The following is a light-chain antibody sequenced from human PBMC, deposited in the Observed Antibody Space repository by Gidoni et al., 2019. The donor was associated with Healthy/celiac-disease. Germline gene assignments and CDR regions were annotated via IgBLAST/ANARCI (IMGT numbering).Light chain of an antibody. CDR1: SANIGAGYD. CDR2: GNS. V-gene: IGLV1-40*01. CDR3: QSYDSSLEV. J-gene: IGLJ3*02. Sequence: QSGLTQPPSGPGAPGHRVTISCTGSSANIGAGYDVHWYQQLPVPAPNPLIYGNSHRPSGVPDRFSGSKSGTSASLSITGLQAEDEADYYCQSYDSSLEVFGGGTKLTVL.